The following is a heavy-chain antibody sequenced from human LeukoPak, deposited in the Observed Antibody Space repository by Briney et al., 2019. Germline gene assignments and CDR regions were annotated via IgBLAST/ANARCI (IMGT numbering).Heavy chain of an antibody. D-gene: IGHD2-15*01. J-gene: IGHJ4*02. CDR3: ARHYSPIDY. CDR1: GFTFSSYS. CDR2: IYYSGRS. Sequence: MPGGSLRLSCAASGFTFSSYSMNWVRQAPGKGLEWIGCIYYSGRSNYNPSLKSRVTISVDTSKNHLSLRLSSVTAADTAMYYCARHYSPIDYWGQGTLVTVSS. V-gene: IGHV4-59*08.